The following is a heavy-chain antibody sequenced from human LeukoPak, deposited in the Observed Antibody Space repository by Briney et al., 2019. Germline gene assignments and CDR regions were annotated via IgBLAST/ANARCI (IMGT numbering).Heavy chain of an antibody. CDR2: IYSGGST. CDR1: EFTVSSSY. Sequence: GGSLRLSCAASEFTVSSSYMSWVRQAPGKGLEWVSLIYSGGSTDYADSVKGRFTISRDNSKNTLYLQMNSLRAEDTAVYYCARILSDSSGWYHFDYWGQGALVTVSS. CDR3: ARILSDSSGWYHFDY. J-gene: IGHJ4*02. D-gene: IGHD6-19*01. V-gene: IGHV3-66*01.